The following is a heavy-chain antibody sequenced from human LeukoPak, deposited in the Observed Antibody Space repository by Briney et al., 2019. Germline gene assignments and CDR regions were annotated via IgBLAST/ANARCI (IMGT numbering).Heavy chain of an antibody. Sequence: ASVKVSCKASGYTFNSYGVSWVRQAPGQGLEWMGWISAYNGNTNYAQRFQGRFTMTTETPTTTVNMELRSLTSDDTAVYYCARTTYGYFDYWGQGTLVTVSS. D-gene: IGHD4-17*01. J-gene: IGHJ4*02. CDR2: ISAYNGNT. CDR3: ARTTYGYFDY. CDR1: GYTFNSYG. V-gene: IGHV1-18*01.